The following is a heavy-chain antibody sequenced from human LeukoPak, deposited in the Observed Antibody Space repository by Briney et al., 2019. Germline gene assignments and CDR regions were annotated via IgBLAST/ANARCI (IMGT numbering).Heavy chain of an antibody. D-gene: IGHD2/OR15-2a*01. CDR1: GFRFIDYG. Sequence: GGSLRLSCAASGFRFIDYGMHWVRQPPGKGLQWVSFISDDGDNRYYTDSVKGRFTISRDNSKNTLYLQMNNLSADDTAVYYCAKLLLRQDYFYGMDVWGQGTTVTVSS. J-gene: IGHJ6*02. V-gene: IGHV3-30*18. CDR3: AKLLLRQDYFYGMDV. CDR2: ISDDGDNR.